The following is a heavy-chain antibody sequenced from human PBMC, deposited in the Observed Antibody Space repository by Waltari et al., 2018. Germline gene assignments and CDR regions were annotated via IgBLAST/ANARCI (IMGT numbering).Heavy chain of an antibody. CDR2: IPYNGAT. CDR1: GGSITSTKHS. V-gene: IGHV4-39*01. CDR3: ATYIGASVGTAAFDV. D-gene: IGHD1-1*01. Sequence: QLQLQESGPRLVKPSETQSITCSVSGGSITSTKHSWGWIHQPPGQDLEWTGTIPYNGATYNSPSLRGRVTVSRDTSMNQLSLKLGSVTAADTAVYYCATYIGASVGTAAFDVWGQGTMVTVSS. J-gene: IGHJ3*01.